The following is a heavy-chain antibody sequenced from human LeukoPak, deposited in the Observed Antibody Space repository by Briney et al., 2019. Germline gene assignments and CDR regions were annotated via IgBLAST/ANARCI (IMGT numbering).Heavy chain of an antibody. Sequence: ASVKVSCKASGYSFTSHYMHWVRQAPGQGLEWMGWISANNGNRNYALKLQDRVSMTTDTSTSTAYMELRSLRSDDTAVYYCARQGYGGHSRGAADYWGQGTLVTVSS. D-gene: IGHD4-23*01. J-gene: IGHJ4*02. CDR2: ISANNGNR. CDR1: GYSFTSHY. CDR3: ARQGYGGHSRGAADY. V-gene: IGHV1-18*04.